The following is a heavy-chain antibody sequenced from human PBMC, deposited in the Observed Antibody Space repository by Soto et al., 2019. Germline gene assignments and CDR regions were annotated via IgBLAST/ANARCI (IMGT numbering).Heavy chain of an antibody. Sequence: QVQLLQSGAEVKKPGSSVRVSCEASGGTFRTYAISWLRQAPGQGLEWMGEIIPIFGTVNYAQKFQGRVTITADESTTTVYMDLRSLRSEDTAVYYCAKGAVAGTPTSYYYYGMDVWGQGTTVTVSS. D-gene: IGHD6-19*01. CDR2: IIPIFGTV. V-gene: IGHV1-69*12. CDR3: AKGAVAGTPTSYYYYGMDV. J-gene: IGHJ6*02. CDR1: GGTFRTYA.